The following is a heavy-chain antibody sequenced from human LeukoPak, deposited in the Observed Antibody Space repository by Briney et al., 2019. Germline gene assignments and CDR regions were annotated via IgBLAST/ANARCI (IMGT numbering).Heavy chain of an antibody. CDR1: GGSISSGGYP. J-gene: IGHJ6*02. CDR2: IYHSGST. D-gene: IGHD6-19*01. Sequence: SETLSLTCAVSGGSISSGGYPWSWIRQPPGKGLEWIGYIYHSGSTYYNPSLKSRVTISVDRSKNQFSPKLSSVTAADTAVYYCASHDHIAVAGKVYYYGMDVWGQGTTVTVSS. CDR3: ASHDHIAVAGKVYYYGMDV. V-gene: IGHV4-30-2*01.